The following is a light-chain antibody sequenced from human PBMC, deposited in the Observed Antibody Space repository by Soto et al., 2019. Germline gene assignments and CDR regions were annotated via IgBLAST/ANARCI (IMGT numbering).Light chain of an antibody. CDR3: HHFGSLPET. V-gene: IGKV3-15*01. J-gene: IGKJ1*01. CDR1: QSVSSN. CDR2: GAS. Sequence: EIVMTQSPATLSVSPGERATLSCRASQSVSSNLAWYQQKPGQAPRLLIYGASTRATDLPGRFSGSGSGTEFTLTISSLQSEDFAVYYCHHFGSLPETFGQGTNVE.